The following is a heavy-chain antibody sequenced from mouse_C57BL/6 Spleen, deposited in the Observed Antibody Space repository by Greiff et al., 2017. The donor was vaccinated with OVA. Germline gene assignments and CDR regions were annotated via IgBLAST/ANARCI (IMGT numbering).Heavy chain of an antibody. Sequence: VQLKQSGPELVKPGASVKIPCKASGYTFTDYNMDWVKQSHGKSLEWIGDINPNNGGTIYNQKFKGKATLTVDKSSSTAYMELRSLTSEDTAVYYCAIGSYYGNYLAWFAYWGQGTLVTVSA. CDR3: AIGSYYGNYLAWFAY. CDR2: INPNNGGT. D-gene: IGHD2-10*01. J-gene: IGHJ3*01. CDR1: GYTFTDYN. V-gene: IGHV1-18*01.